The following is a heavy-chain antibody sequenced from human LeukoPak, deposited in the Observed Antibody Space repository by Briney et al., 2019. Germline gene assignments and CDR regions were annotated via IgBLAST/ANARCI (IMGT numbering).Heavy chain of an antibody. J-gene: IGHJ3*02. CDR2: ISYDGSNK. CDR3: ARGYSGSFMAFDI. Sequence: GGSLRLSCAASGFTFSSYAMHWVRQAPGKGLEWVAVISYDGSNKYYADSVKGRFTISRDNSKNTLYLQMNSLRAEDTAVYYCARGYSGSFMAFDIWGQGTMVTVSS. CDR1: GFTFSSYA. V-gene: IGHV3-30-3*01. D-gene: IGHD1-26*01.